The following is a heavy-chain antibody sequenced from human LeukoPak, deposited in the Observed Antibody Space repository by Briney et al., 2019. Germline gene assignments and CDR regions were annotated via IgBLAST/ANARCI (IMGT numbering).Heavy chain of an antibody. D-gene: IGHD1-26*01. CDR3: VRDLGGRSGH. Sequence: QTGGSLRLSCAASGFTFTSYSMNWVRQAPGKGLVWVSRINEDGSTTNYADSVKGRSTIFRDNAKNTLYLQMNSLRAEDTAVYYCVRDLGGRSGHWGQGTLVTVSS. CDR2: INEDGSTT. J-gene: IGHJ4*02. CDR1: GFTFTSYS. V-gene: IGHV3-74*01.